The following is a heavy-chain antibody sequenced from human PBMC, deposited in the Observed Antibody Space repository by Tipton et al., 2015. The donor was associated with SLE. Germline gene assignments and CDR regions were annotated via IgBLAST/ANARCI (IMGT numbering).Heavy chain of an antibody. J-gene: IGHJ4*02. Sequence: LSLTCAVYGGSFSGYYWTWIRQPPGKGLEWVSAISGSGGSTYYADSVKGRFTISRDNSKNTLYLQMNSLRAEDTAVYYCAKARGAAAENYWGQGTLVTVSS. CDR2: ISGSGGST. V-gene: IGHV3-23*01. CDR1: GGSFSGYY. CDR3: AKARGAAAENY. D-gene: IGHD6-13*01.